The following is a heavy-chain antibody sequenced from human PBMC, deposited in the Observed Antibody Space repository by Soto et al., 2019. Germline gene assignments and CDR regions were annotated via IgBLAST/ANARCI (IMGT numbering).Heavy chain of an antibody. V-gene: IGHV3-30-3*01. Sequence: GGPRRLSGPASEFTFSSYAMHWAGRQPGKGLEWVAVISYDGSNKYYADSVNSRFTIARDNSKNTLYLQMICMGTEDTDMYNCAIDLGVTGAFDFWGHGTMVTVSS. J-gene: IGHJ3*01. CDR2: ISYDGSNK. CDR1: EFTFSSYA. CDR3: AIDLGVTGAFDF. D-gene: IGHD2-8*01.